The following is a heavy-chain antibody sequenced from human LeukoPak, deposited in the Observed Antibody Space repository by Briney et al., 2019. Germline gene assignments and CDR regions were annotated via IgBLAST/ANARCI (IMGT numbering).Heavy chain of an antibody. J-gene: IGHJ4*02. CDR1: GFTFSSYW. Sequence: HPGGSLRLSCAASGFTFSSYWMSWVRQAPGKGLEWVANIKQDGSEKYYVDSVKGRFTISRDNAKNTLFLQMNSLRAEDTAVYYCTRDFDFSSAIWGQGTLVTVSS. V-gene: IGHV3-7*01. D-gene: IGHD3-3*01. CDR2: IKQDGSEK. CDR3: TRDFDFSSAI.